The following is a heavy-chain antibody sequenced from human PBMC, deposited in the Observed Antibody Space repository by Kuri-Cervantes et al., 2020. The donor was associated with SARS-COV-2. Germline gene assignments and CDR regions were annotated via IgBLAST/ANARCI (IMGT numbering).Heavy chain of an antibody. CDR1: GFTFSSYA. CDR3: ARDKRSLDFWSGYYSTRTRYWYFDL. J-gene: IGHJ2*01. V-gene: IGHV3-30*14. Sequence: GGSLRLSCAASGFTFSSYAMHWVRQAPGKGLEWVAVISYDGSNKYYADSVKGRFTISRDNSKNTLYLQMNSLRAEDTAVYYCARDKRSLDFWSGYYSTRTRYWYFDLWSRGTLVTVSS. D-gene: IGHD3-3*01. CDR2: ISYDGSNK.